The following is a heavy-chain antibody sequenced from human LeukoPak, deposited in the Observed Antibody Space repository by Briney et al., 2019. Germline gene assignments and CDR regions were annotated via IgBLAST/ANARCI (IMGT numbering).Heavy chain of an antibody. J-gene: IGHJ4*02. V-gene: IGHV3-30*18. Sequence: GRSLRLSCAASGFTSSSYGMHWVRQAPGKGLEWVAVISYDGSNKYYADSVKGRFTISRDNSKNTLYLQMNSLRAEDTAVYYCAKDSWLVVAAPDYWGQGTLVTVSS. CDR2: ISYDGSNK. CDR1: GFTSSSYG. D-gene: IGHD2-15*01. CDR3: AKDSWLVVAAPDY.